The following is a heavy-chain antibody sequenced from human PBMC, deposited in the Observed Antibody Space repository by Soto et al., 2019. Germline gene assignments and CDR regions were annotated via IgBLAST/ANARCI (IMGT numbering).Heavy chain of an antibody. J-gene: IGHJ4*02. Sequence: EVQLVESGGGLVQPGGSLRLSCAPSGFTFSSYWMHWVRQAPGKGLVWVSRINEDGSVTSYADSVKGRFTISRDNAKNTLYLQMPRLRAEGTAVYYCVRDLITVFTAGDDFNSWAQGTLVTVSS. CDR1: GFTFSSYW. CDR3: VRDLITVFTAGDDFNS. CDR2: INEDGSVT. D-gene: IGHD3-3*01. V-gene: IGHV3-74*01.